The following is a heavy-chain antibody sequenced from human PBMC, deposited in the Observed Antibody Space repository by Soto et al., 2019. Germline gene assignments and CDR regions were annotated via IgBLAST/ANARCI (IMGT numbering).Heavy chain of an antibody. CDR1: GFSFSNSA. D-gene: IGHD3-9*01. V-gene: IGHV3-23*01. Sequence: EVHLLESGGGLVQPGGSLRLSCAVSGFSFSNSAMTWVRQAPGKGLEWVSGISGRGDITYNTDSVKGRFAISRDTSKNVVYLQMRSLRAEDTAVYYCAKVPQWVLRYHDWFSDYWGQGTLVTVSS. CDR3: AKVPQWVLRYHDWFSDY. CDR2: ISGRGDIT. J-gene: IGHJ4*02.